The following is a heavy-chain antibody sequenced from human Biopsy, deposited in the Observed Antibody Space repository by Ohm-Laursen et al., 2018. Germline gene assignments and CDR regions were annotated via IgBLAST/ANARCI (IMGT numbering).Heavy chain of an antibody. V-gene: IGHV3-23*01. CDR2: ISGNSDII. Sequence: GSLRLSCAASGFTFSSYAMTWFRQAPGKGLEWVSTISGNSDIIYDTDSVKGRFTISRGNSKNTLYLQMNSLGADDTAVYYCALAAAQTVTHFDYWGQGTLVTVSS. CDR3: ALAAAQTVTHFDY. CDR1: GFTFSSYA. J-gene: IGHJ4*02. D-gene: IGHD4-17*01.